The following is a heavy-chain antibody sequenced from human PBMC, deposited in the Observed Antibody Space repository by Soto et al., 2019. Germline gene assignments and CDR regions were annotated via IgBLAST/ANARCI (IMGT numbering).Heavy chain of an antibody. V-gene: IGHV3-33*01. CDR3: ARDWLYGSGSYYLDY. CDR1: GFTFSSYG. D-gene: IGHD3-10*01. CDR2: IWYDGSNK. Sequence: GGSLRLSCAASGFTFSSYGMHWVRQAPGKGLEWVAVIWYDGSNKYYADSVKGRFTISRDNSKNTLYLQMNSLRAEDTAVYYCARDWLYGSGSYYLDYWGQGTLVTVSS. J-gene: IGHJ4*02.